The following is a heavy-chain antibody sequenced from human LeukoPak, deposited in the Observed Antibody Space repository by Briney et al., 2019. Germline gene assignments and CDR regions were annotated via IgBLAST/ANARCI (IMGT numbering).Heavy chain of an antibody. Sequence: ASVKVSCKVSGYTLTELSMHWVRQAPGNGREWMGGSDPEDGETIYAQKCQGRVTMTTDTSTSTAYMELRSLRSDDTAVYNCARDFFYNILTGYQDAFDVWGPGTMVTVSS. V-gene: IGHV1-24*01. CDR3: ARDFFYNILTGYQDAFDV. CDR2: SDPEDGET. D-gene: IGHD3-9*01. CDR1: GYTLTELS. J-gene: IGHJ3*01.